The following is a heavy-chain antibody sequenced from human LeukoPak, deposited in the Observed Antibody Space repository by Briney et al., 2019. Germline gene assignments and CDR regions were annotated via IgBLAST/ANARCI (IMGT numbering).Heavy chain of an antibody. V-gene: IGHV3-74*01. CDR3: ASYRRD. Sequence: HTGGSLRLSCSASGFTFSNSYMYWVRQAPGKGLVWVSRISSDGSNTIYADSVKGRFTISRDNTKSTLYLRMNGLRAEDTAVYFCASYRRDWGQGTLVTVSS. CDR1: GFTFSNSY. D-gene: IGHD1-14*01. J-gene: IGHJ4*02. CDR2: ISSDGSNT.